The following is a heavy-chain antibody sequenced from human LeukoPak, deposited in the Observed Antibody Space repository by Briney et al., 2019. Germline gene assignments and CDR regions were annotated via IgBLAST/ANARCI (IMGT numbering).Heavy chain of an antibody. CDR1: GFTFDDYA. V-gene: IGHV3-9*03. CDR2: ISWNSGSI. J-gene: IGHJ4*02. CDR3: AKEAEPYGSGSYQLFDY. Sequence: PGGSLRLSCAASGFTFDDYAMHWVRQAPGKGLEGVSGISWNSGSIGYADSVKRRFTISRDNAKNSLYLQMNSLRAEDMALYYCAKEAEPYGSGSYQLFDYWGQGTLVTVSS. D-gene: IGHD3-10*01.